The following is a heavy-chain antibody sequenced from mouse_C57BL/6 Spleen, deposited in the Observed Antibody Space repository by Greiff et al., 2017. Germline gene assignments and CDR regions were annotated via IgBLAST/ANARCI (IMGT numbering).Heavy chain of an antibody. CDR1: GFTFSSYA. J-gene: IGHJ2*01. D-gene: IGHD2-2*01. Sequence: EVKLVESGEGLVKPGGSLKLSCAASGFTFSSYAMSWVRQTPEKRLEWVAYISSGGDYIYYADTVKGRFTISRDNARNTLYLQMSSLKSEDTAMYYCTREGYGYDSCDYWGQGTTLTVSS. V-gene: IGHV5-9-1*02. CDR3: TREGYGYDSCDY. CDR2: ISSGGDYI.